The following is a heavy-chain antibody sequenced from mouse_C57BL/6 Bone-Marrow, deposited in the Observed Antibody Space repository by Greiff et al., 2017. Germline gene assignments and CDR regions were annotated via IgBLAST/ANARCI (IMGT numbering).Heavy chain of an antibody. D-gene: IGHD1-1*01. V-gene: IGHV1-81*01. J-gene: IGHJ2*01. CDR2: IYPRSGNT. CDR1: GYTFTSYG. CDR3: SSAWDYGSSFDC. Sequence: QVQLQQSGAELARPGASVKLSCKASGYTFTSYGISWVKQRTGQGLEWIGEIYPRSGNTYYNEKFKGKATLTADKSSSTAYMEIRSLTSEDSAVDCCSSAWDYGSSFDCWGQGTTLTVSS.